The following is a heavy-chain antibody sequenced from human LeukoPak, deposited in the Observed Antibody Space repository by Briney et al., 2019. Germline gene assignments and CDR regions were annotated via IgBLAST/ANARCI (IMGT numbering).Heavy chain of an antibody. CDR2: IYPNSGGT. J-gene: IGHJ6*03. CDR1: AYTFTGYY. V-gene: IGHV1-2*02. D-gene: IGHD6-19*01. Sequence: ASVKVSCKASAYTFTGYYMHWVRQAPGQGLEWMGWIYPNSGGTNHAQKFQGRVTMTRDTSISTAHMELSRLRSDDTAGYYCARSEQFPYYMDVWGKGTTVTVSS. CDR3: ARSEQFPYYMDV.